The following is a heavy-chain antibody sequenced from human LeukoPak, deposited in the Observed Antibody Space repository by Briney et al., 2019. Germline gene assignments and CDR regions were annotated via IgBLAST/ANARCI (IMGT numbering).Heavy chain of an antibody. V-gene: IGHV3-15*01. Sequence: GGSLRLSCAASGFTFSSYAMSWVRQAPGKGLEWVGRIKSKTDGGTTDYAAPVKGRFTISRDDSKNTLYLQMNSLKTEDTAVYYCTGEMEWLLNGPDYWGQGTLVTVSS. CDR2: IKSKTDGGTT. D-gene: IGHD3-3*01. CDR1: GFTFSSYA. J-gene: IGHJ4*02. CDR3: TGEMEWLLNGPDY.